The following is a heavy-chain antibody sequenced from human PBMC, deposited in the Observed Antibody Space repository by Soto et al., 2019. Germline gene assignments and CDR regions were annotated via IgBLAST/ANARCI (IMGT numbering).Heavy chain of an antibody. D-gene: IGHD2-8*02. CDR1: GYTFINYY. J-gene: IGHJ4*02. CDR2: INPTGGST. V-gene: IGHV1-46*01. CDR3: ARQLAAGDV. Sequence: QVQLVQSGAEVKKPGASVKVSCKASGYTFINYYIHWVRQAPGHGLEWMAIINPTGGSTNYAQKFKGRLTLTMDTSTTTAYMELRSLTSEDTAIYYCARQLAAGDVWGQGTLVTVSS.